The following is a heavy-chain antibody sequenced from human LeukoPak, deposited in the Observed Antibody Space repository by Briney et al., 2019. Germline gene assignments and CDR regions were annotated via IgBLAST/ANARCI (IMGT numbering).Heavy chain of an antibody. CDR1: GGSISSGSYY. D-gene: IGHD6-6*01. CDR3: ARAYSSSFAPFDY. V-gene: IGHV4-61*02. CDR2: IYTSGST. Sequence: SQTLSLTCTLSGGSISSGSYYWSWIRQPAGKGLEWIGRIYTSGSTNYNPSLKSRVTISVDTSKNQFSLKLSSVTAADTAVYYCARAYSSSFAPFDYWGQGTLVTVSS. J-gene: IGHJ4*02.